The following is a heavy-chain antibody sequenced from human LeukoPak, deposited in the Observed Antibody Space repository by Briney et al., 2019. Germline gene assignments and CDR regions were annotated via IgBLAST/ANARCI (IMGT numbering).Heavy chain of an antibody. V-gene: IGHV1-2*02. Sequence: GASVKVSCKSSGHTFTGYYMHWVRQAPGQGLEWMGWFNPNSGDTNYAQKFQGRVTMTRDTTISTAYMELSRLRSDDTAVYYCARASRRYCSSTSCLYFDYWGQGTLVTVSS. D-gene: IGHD2-2*01. J-gene: IGHJ4*02. CDR1: GHTFTGYY. CDR2: FNPNSGDT. CDR3: ARASRRYCSSTSCLYFDY.